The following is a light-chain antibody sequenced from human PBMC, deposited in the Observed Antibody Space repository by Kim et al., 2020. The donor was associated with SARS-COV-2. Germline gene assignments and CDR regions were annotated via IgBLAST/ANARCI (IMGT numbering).Light chain of an antibody. V-gene: IGLV7-46*01. CDR3: LLPYSGARV. CDR1: TGAVTSGHF. J-gene: IGLJ2*01. CDR2: DTS. Sequence: QAVVTQEPSLTVSPGGTVTLTCDSSTGAVTSGHFPYWFQQKPGQAPRTLIYDTSNKHSWTPARFSGSLLGGKAALTLSGAQPEDEADYYCLLPYSGARVFGGGTQLTVL.